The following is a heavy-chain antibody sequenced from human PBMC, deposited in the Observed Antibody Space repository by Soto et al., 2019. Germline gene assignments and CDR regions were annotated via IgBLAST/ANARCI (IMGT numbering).Heavy chain of an antibody. CDR1: GFSLSTHGGG. J-gene: IGHJ4*02. V-gene: IGHV2-5*02. CDR2: IYWDDDK. D-gene: IGHD2-15*01. Sequence: QITLKESGPPLVKPTQTLTLTCTFSGFSLSTHGGGVGWVRQPAGKALEWLALIYWDDDKRYSASLNSRLTITKDTSKHQVVRTRTDIDPVDTTTYYYAHPMLYCTGGSCSTWFNYRGPRTLVTVS. CDR3: AHPMLYCTGGSCSTWFNY.